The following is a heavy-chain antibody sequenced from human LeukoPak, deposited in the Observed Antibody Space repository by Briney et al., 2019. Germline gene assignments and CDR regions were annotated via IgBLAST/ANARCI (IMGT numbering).Heavy chain of an antibody. Sequence: GWSLRLSCAASGFTFSDYYMSWLRQAPGKGLEWVSYISSSGSTIYYADSVKGRFTISRDNAKNSLYLQTNSLRAEDTAVYYCARADYYYGMDVWGQGTTVTVSS. J-gene: IGHJ6*02. CDR2: ISSSGSTI. CDR1: GFTFSDYY. V-gene: IGHV3-11*01. CDR3: ARADYYYGMDV.